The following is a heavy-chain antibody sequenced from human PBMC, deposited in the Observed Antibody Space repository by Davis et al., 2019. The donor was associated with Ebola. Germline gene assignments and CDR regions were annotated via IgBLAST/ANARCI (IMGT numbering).Heavy chain of an antibody. CDR1: GGSFSGYY. J-gene: IGHJ4*02. D-gene: IGHD3-22*01. V-gene: IGHV4-34*01. CDR2: INHSGST. CDR3: ARGSVKYYYDSSGYYSRPHFFDY. Sequence: GSLRLSCAVYGGSFSGYYWSWIRQPPGKGLEWIGEINHSGSTNYNPSLKSRVTISVDTSKNQFSLKLSSVTAADTAVYYCARGSVKYYYDSSGYYSRPHFFDYWGQGTLVTVSS.